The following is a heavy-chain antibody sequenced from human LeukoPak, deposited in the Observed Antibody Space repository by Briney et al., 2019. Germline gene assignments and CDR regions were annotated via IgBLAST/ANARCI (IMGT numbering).Heavy chain of an antibody. CDR2: INHSGST. CDR3: ARGKRGYSYGYPY. Sequence: LETLSLTCAVYGGSFSGYYWSWIRQPPGKGLEWIGEINHSGSTNYNPSLKSRVTISVDTSKNQFSLKLSSVTAADTAVYYCARGKRGYSYGYPYWGQGTLVTVSS. CDR1: GGSFSGYY. J-gene: IGHJ4*02. V-gene: IGHV4-34*01. D-gene: IGHD5-18*01.